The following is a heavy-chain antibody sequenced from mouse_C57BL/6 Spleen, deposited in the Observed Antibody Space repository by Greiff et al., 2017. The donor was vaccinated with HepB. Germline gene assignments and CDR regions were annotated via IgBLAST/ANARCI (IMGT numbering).Heavy chain of an antibody. V-gene: IGHV1-82*01. CDR1: GYAFSSSW. CDR3: ESLYGRSYFDY. CDR2: IYPGDGDT. D-gene: IGHD1-1*01. J-gene: IGHJ2*01. Sequence: VQLQQSGPELVKPGASVKISCKASGYAFSSSWMNWVKQRPGKGLEWIGRIYPGDGDTNYNGKFKGKATLTADKSSSTAYMQLSSLTSEDSAVYFCESLYGRSYFDYWGKGTTHTVPS.